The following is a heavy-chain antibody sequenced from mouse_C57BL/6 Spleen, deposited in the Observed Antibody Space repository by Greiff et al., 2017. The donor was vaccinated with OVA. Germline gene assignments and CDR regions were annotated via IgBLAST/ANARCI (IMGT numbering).Heavy chain of an antibody. Sequence: VQLQESGAELARPGASVKLSCKASGYTFTSYGISWVKQRTGQGLEWIGEIYPRSGNTYYNEKFKGKATLTADKSSSTAYMELRSLTSEDSAVYFCASYDYDGYAMDYWGQGTSVTVSS. CDR3: ASYDYDGYAMDY. V-gene: IGHV1-81*01. CDR1: GYTFTSYG. J-gene: IGHJ4*01. CDR2: IYPRSGNT. D-gene: IGHD2-4*01.